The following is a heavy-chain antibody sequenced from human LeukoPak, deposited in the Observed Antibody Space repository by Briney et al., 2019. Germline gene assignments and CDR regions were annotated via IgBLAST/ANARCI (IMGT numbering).Heavy chain of an antibody. CDR3: ARSTTSGRFGAYYYYMDV. CDR1: GYTLTSHG. CDR2: ISAYNGNT. V-gene: IGHV1-18*01. J-gene: IGHJ6*03. Sequence: ASVTVSCKASGYTLTSHGISWVRQAPGQGLEWMGWISAYNGNTNYAQKLQGRVTMTTDTSTSTAYMELRSLRSDDTAVYYCARSTTSGRFGAYYYYMDVWGKGTTVTVSS. D-gene: IGHD4-11*01.